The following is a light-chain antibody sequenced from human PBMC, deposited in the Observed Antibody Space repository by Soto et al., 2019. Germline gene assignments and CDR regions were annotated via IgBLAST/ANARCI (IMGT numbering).Light chain of an antibody. J-gene: IGKJ4*01. CDR2: DAS. V-gene: IGKV1-33*01. CDR3: QQYDNLPPKLT. Sequence: DIQMTQSPSSLSASVGDRVTITCQASQDISNYLNWYQQKPGKAPKLLIYDASNLETGVPSRFSGSGSGTDFNFTISSLQHEDIATYYCQQYDNLPPKLTFGGGTKVEIK. CDR1: QDISNY.